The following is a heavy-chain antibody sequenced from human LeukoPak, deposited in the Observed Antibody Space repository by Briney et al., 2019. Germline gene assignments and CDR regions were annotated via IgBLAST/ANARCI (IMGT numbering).Heavy chain of an antibody. CDR1: GFPFSSYA. CDR2: ISGSGGST. J-gene: IGHJ4*02. V-gene: IGHV3-23*01. CDR3: AKAYHYYGSGSSFDY. Sequence: GGSLRLSCAASGFPFSSYAMNWVRQAPGKGLEWVSGISGSGGSTHYADSVKGRFTISRDNSKNTLYLQINSLRAEDAAVYYCAKAYHYYGSGSSFDYWGQGTLVTVSS. D-gene: IGHD3-10*01.